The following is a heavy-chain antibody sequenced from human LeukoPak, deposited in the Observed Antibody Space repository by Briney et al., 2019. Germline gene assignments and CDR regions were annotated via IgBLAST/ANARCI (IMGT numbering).Heavy chain of an antibody. CDR3: ARDYGDYPYYFDY. Sequence: GGSLRLSCAASGLTFSSYRMTWVRQAPGKGLEWVSSISSSSSYIYYADSVKGRLTISRDNAKNSLYLQMNSLRAEDTAVYYCARDYGDYPYYFDYWGQGTLVTVSS. CDR1: GLTFSSYR. D-gene: IGHD4-17*01. CDR2: ISSSSSYI. V-gene: IGHV3-21*01. J-gene: IGHJ4*02.